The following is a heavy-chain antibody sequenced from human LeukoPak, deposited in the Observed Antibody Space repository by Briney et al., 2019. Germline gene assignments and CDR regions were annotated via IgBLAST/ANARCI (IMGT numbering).Heavy chain of an antibody. Sequence: GASVKVSCKAYGGTFSSYAISWVRQAPGQGLEWMGGIIPIFGTANYAQKFQGRVTITADESTSTAYMELSSLRSEDTAVYYCARAPGSRYYGASWGQGTLVTVSS. CDR3: ARAPGSRYYGAS. V-gene: IGHV1-69*13. D-gene: IGHD3-3*01. CDR1: GGTFSSYA. J-gene: IGHJ4*02. CDR2: IIPIFGTA.